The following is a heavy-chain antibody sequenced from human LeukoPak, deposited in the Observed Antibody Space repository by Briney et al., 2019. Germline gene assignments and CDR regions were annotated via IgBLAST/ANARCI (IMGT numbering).Heavy chain of an antibody. D-gene: IGHD5-18*01. CDR3: ARGPSYGSSSIDY. CDR2: ISPYNGNA. CDR1: GYTFTSYG. V-gene: IGHV1-18*01. J-gene: IGHJ4*02. Sequence: ASVKVSCKASGYTFTSYGISWVRQAPGQGLEWMGWISPYNGNANYAQKLQGRVTMTTDTSTSTAYMELSSLRSEDTAVYYCARGPSYGSSSIDYWGQGTLVTVSS.